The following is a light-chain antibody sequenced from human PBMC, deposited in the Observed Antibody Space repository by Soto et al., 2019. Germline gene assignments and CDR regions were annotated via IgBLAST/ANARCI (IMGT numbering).Light chain of an antibody. CDR2: GAS. J-gene: IGKJ2*01. CDR1: QSVSSY. Sequence: EIVLTQSPATLSLSPGERATLSCRASQSVSSYLAWYQQKPGQAPRLLIYGASNRATGIPARFSGSGSGTDFALTITSLEPEDFAVYYCQQRGNWPLYTFGKGTKLEIK. V-gene: IGKV3-11*01. CDR3: QQRGNWPLYT.